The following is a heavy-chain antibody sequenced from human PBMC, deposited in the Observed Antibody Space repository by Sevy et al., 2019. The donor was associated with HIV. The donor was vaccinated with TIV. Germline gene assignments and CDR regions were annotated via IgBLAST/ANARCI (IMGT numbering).Heavy chain of an antibody. D-gene: IGHD5-12*01. CDR1: GGPISSYY. CDR2: IHYSGST. Sequence: SDTLSLTCTVSGGPISSYYWGWIRQPPGKKLEWIGYIHYSGSTKYNPSLNSRVTMSVDTSKNQFSLKLTSVTAADTAVYYCARAPPVRSGDDSLNWFDPWGQGTLVTVSS. V-gene: IGHV4-59*01. CDR3: ARAPPVRSGDDSLNWFDP. J-gene: IGHJ5*02.